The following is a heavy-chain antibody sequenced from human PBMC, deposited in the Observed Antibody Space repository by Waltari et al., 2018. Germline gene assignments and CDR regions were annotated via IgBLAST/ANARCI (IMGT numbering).Heavy chain of an antibody. CDR3: ARHPSTHDSSGYYYVFDC. CDR2: IYHSGST. CDR1: GYSISSGYY. J-gene: IGHJ5*01. Sequence: QVQLQESGPGLVKPSETLSLTCAVSGYSISSGYYWGWIRQPPGKGLEWIGSIYHSGSTYYNPSLKSRVTRSVDTSKNQFSLKLSSVTAADTAVYYCARHPSTHDSSGYYYVFDCWGQGTLVTVSS. D-gene: IGHD3-22*01. V-gene: IGHV4-38-2*01.